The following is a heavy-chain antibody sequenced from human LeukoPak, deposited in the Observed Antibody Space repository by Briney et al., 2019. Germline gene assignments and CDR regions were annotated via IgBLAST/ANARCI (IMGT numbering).Heavy chain of an antibody. CDR1: GGSISSYY. CDR3: ARARIAITGFDY. V-gene: IGHV4-59*01. Sequence: SETLSLTCTVSGGSISSYYWTWIRQPPGKGLEWIGYIHDSGSTNYNPSLKSRVTISVDTSKNQFSLKLSSVTAADTAVYYCARARIAITGFDYWGRGTLVTVSS. J-gene: IGHJ4*02. CDR2: IHDSGST. D-gene: IGHD1-20*01.